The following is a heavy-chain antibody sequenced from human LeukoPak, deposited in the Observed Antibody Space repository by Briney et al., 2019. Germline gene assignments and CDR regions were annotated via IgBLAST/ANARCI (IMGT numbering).Heavy chain of an antibody. CDR1: GFTFSSYE. Sequence: GGSLRLSCAASGFTFSSYEMTWFRQTPGKGLEWVGNIRPDGSEIYYVDSVKGRFTISRDNAKNSLFLQMSSLRVEDTAIYYCARVTSGSSYRPFDYWGQGTLVTVSS. CDR2: IRPDGSEI. CDR3: ARVTSGSSYRPFDY. J-gene: IGHJ4*02. V-gene: IGHV3-7*01. D-gene: IGHD3-10*01.